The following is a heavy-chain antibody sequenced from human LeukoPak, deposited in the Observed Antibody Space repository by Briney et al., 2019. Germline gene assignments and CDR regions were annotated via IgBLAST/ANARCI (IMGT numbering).Heavy chain of an antibody. CDR2: ISGSGGST. D-gene: IGHD3-3*01. V-gene: IGHV3-23*01. Sequence: GGSLRLSCAASGFTFSSYAMSWVRQAPGKGLEWVSAISGSGGSTYYADSVKGRFTISRDNSKNTLYLQMNSLRAEDTAVYYCARAIFGVAKIPGAFDIWGQGTMVTVSS. J-gene: IGHJ3*02. CDR1: GFTFSSYA. CDR3: ARAIFGVAKIPGAFDI.